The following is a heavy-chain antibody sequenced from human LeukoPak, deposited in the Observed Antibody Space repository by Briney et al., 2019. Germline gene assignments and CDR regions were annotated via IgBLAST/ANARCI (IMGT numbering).Heavy chain of an antibody. J-gene: IGHJ4*02. D-gene: IGHD5-18*01. CDR1: GFIFDDHG. CDR3: ARSWIQLWLPFDY. V-gene: IGHV3-20*04. CDR2: INWNGGST. Sequence: AGGSLRLSCAASGFIFDDHGMSWVRQAPGKGLEWVSGINWNGGSTGYADSVKGRFTISRDNAKNSLYLQMDSLRAEDTAVYYCARSWIQLWLPFDYWGQGTLVTVSS.